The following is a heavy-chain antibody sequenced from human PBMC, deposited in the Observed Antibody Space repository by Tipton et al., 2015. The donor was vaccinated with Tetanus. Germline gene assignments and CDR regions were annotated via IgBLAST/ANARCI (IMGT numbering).Heavy chain of an antibody. D-gene: IGHD6-13*01. CDR1: GGSMNTRTFY. CDR2: IFYSGST. Sequence: TLSLTCTVSGGSMNTRTFYWGWIRQSPGKGLEWIGSIFYSGSTYYNPSLRSRVSISVDTSKNQFSLTLKSVTAADTGDYYCARGWGSSWYSFDYWGQGILVTVSS. V-gene: IGHV4-39*02. J-gene: IGHJ4*02. CDR3: ARGWGSSWYSFDY.